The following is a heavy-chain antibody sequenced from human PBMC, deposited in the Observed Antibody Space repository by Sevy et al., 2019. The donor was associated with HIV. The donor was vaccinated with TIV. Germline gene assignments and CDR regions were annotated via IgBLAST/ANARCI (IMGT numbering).Heavy chain of an antibody. CDR1: GFTFRDSY. V-gene: IGHV3-43*01. CDR3: AKYLRGITGLDY. CDR2: ISWDGDST. Sequence: GGSLRLSCAASGFTFRDSYMHWVRQVPGKGLEWVSLISWDGDSTKYADSVKGRFTVSRDNTKKSLYLQMNSLRTEDSAVYYCAKYLRGITGLDYWGQGTLVTVSS. D-gene: IGHD3-10*01. J-gene: IGHJ4*02.